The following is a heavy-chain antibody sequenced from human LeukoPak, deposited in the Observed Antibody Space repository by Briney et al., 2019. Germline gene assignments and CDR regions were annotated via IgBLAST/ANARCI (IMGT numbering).Heavy chain of an antibody. Sequence: GGSLRLSCAASGFTFGRYWMQWVRQAPGKGLVWVSRINSDGSSTSYADSVKGRFTTSRDNAKNTLYLQMNSLRAEDAAVYYCVRVGSDSGSYYDYWGQGTLVTVSS. CDR2: INSDGSST. J-gene: IGHJ4*02. V-gene: IGHV3-74*01. D-gene: IGHD1-26*01. CDR3: VRVGSDSGSYYDY. CDR1: GFTFGRYW.